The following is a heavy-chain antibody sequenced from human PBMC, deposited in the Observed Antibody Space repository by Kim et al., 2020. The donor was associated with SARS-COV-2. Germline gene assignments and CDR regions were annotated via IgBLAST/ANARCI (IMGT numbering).Heavy chain of an antibody. CDR1: GYSLTDYP. D-gene: IGHD2-21*02. V-gene: IGHV7-4-1*02. Sequence: ASVKVSCKASGYSLTDYPINWVRQAPGQGLKWMGYINTNTGRPTYAPDLAGRIVFSLDTSVTTAYLVINGLKTDDTAIYYCTRGLGGYSRNGYWGQGTLVTVSS. CDR3: TRGLGGYSRNGY. CDR2: INTNTGRP. J-gene: IGHJ4*02.